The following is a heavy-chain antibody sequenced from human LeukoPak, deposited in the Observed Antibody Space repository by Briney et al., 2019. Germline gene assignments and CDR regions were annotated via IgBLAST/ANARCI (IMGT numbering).Heavy chain of an antibody. CDR3: ARGTNWNFDY. V-gene: IGHV1-46*01. D-gene: IGHD1-20*01. Sequence: ASVKVSCKASGYTFTPYYIQWVRQAPGQGLEWMGTIRPGDTRTTYAQKFQGRVTITTDESTSTAYMELSSLRSEDTAVYYCARGTNWNFDYWGQGTLVTVSS. CDR2: IRPGDTRT. CDR1: GYTFTPYY. J-gene: IGHJ4*02.